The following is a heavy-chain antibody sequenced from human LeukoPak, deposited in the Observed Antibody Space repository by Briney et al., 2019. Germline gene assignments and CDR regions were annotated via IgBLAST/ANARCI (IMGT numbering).Heavy chain of an antibody. CDR1: GVNFGSRW. CDR3: TRDRGSPDAFNT. Sequence: GGSLRLSCVASGVNFGSRWMHWFRQAPGKGLVWVSRINNDGSNTLYADSVKGRFTISRDNAKNTLYLQMNSLRAEDTAVYYCTRDRGSPDAFNTWGQGTMVTVSS. V-gene: IGHV3-74*01. J-gene: IGHJ3*02. CDR2: INNDGSNT.